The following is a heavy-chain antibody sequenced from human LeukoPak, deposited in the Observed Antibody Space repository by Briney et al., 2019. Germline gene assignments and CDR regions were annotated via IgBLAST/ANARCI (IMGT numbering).Heavy chain of an antibody. V-gene: IGHV3-21*01. CDR3: ASEDSLIDAFDI. CDR2: ISSSSSYI. CDR1: GFTFSSYS. J-gene: IGHJ3*02. D-gene: IGHD2-21*01. Sequence: GGSLRLSCAASGFTFSSYSMNWVRQAPGKGLEWVSPISSSSSYIYYADSVKGRFTISRDNAKNSLYLQMNSLRAEDTAVYYCASEDSLIDAFDIWGQGTIVTVSS.